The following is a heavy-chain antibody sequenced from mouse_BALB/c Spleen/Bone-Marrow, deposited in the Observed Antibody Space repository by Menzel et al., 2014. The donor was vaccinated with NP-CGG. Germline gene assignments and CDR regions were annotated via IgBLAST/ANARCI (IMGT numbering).Heavy chain of an antibody. Sequence: EVHLVESGGGLVQPGGSLKLSCAASGFTFSGYGMSWVRQTPDKGLELVATISGSGSSTYYPDSVKGRFTISRDNARNTLYLQMSSLKSEDTAMYYCARGRDWFDYWGQGTPLTVSS. CDR2: ISGSGSST. CDR1: GFTFSGYG. J-gene: IGHJ2*01. CDR3: ARGRDWFDY. V-gene: IGHV5-6-3*01. D-gene: IGHD3-3*01.